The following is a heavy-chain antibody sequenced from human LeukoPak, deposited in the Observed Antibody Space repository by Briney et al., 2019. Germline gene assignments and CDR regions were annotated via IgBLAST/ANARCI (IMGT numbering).Heavy chain of an antibody. J-gene: IGHJ5*02. V-gene: IGHV4-30-2*01. Sequence: SQTLSLTCTVSGGSISSGSYYWSWIRQPAGKGLEWIGYIYHTGITYNNPSLKSRVTISVDRSKNQFSLELTSVTAADTAVYYCAREMLDNHWFDPWGQGTLVTVSS. CDR2: IYHTGIT. D-gene: IGHD3-10*02. CDR3: AREMLDNHWFDP. CDR1: GGSISSGSYY.